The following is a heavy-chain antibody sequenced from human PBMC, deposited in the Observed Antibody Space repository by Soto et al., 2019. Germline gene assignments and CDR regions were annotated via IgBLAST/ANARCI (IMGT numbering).Heavy chain of an antibody. CDR2: ISSSGST. V-gene: IGHV4-31*03. J-gene: IGHJ4*02. CDR3: ARGFDILTFGFCLDY. D-gene: IGHD3-9*01. CDR1: SGSISSGDYF. Sequence: SETLSLTCTVSSGSISSGDYFWTWIRQQPGKGLEWIGYISSSGSTYYNPSLMSRLTISVDSSVNQFSLNLSSVTAADTAVYYRARGFDILTFGFCLDYWGQGTLVTVSS.